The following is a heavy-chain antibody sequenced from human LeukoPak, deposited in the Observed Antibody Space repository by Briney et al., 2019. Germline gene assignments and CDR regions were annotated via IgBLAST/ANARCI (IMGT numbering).Heavy chain of an antibody. D-gene: IGHD2-8*01. CDR3: ANLYRKAMFDY. CDR2: ISGSGGST. Sequence: GGSPRLSCAASGFTFSSYAMSWVRQAPGKGLEWVSAISGSGGSTYYADSVKGRFTISRDNSKNTLYLQMNSLRAEDTAVYYCANLYRKAMFDYWGQGTLVTVSS. V-gene: IGHV3-23*01. CDR1: GFTFSSYA. J-gene: IGHJ4*02.